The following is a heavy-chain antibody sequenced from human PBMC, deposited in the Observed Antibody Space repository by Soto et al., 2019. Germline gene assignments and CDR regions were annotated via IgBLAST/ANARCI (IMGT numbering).Heavy chain of an antibody. D-gene: IGHD2-15*01. CDR3: ARGQVVAAQP. J-gene: IGHJ5*02. V-gene: IGHV4-30-2*01. CDR1: GGSISSGGYS. CDR2: IYHSGST. Sequence: QLQLQESGSGLVKPSQTLSLTCAVSGGSISSGGYSWSWIRQPPGKGLEWIGYIYHSGSTYYNPSRKSRVTTSVGRSKNQSSLKLSSVTAADTAVYYCARGQVVAAQPWGQGTLVTVSS.